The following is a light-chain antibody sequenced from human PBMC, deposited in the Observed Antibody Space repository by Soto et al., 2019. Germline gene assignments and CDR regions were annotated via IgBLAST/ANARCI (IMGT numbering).Light chain of an antibody. CDR2: ATS. CDR1: QSITSY. CDR3: QQSYSIPQVT. V-gene: IGKV1-39*01. J-gene: IGKJ4*01. Sequence: DIQMTQSPSSLSASVGDRVTITCRASQSITSYLNWYQQKPGTAPKLLIYATSSLQSGVPSRFSGSGSGTDFTLTINSLQPEDFATYYCQQSYSIPQVTFGGGTKVDIK.